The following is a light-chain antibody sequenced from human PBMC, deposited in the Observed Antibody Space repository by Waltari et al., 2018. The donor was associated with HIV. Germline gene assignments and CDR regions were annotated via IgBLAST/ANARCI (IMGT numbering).Light chain of an antibody. Sequence: QSVLTQPPSVSGAPGQTVTISCTGSSSNIGARLDVHLYQQIPGTAPKLLMYGNNRPSGVPDRFSGSKSGTSASLAITGLQAEDEADYYCQTYDSSLSGSVVFGGGTKLTVL. CDR1: SSNIGARLD. V-gene: IGLV1-40*01. J-gene: IGLJ2*01. CDR2: GN. CDR3: QTYDSSLSGSVV.